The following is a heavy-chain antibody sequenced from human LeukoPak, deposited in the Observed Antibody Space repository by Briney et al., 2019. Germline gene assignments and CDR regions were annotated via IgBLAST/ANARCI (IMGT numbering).Heavy chain of an antibody. CDR1: GYTFTNYG. CDR2: ISAYNGNT. Sequence: GASVKVSCKAAGYTFTNYGINWVRQAPGQGLEGMGWISAYNGNTRYAQKLQGRVTMTTDTSTSTAYMDLRRLTSDDTAVDYCARWARSASSYFDYWGQGALVTVSS. J-gene: IGHJ4*02. CDR3: ARWARSASSYFDY. V-gene: IGHV1-18*01. D-gene: IGHD2-2*01.